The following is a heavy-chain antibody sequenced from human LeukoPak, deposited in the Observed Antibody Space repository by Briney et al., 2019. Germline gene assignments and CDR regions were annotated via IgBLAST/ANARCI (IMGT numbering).Heavy chain of an antibody. J-gene: IGHJ4*02. CDR1: GFRVTKGW. D-gene: IGHD3-10*01. Sequence: GGALRPSCFASGFRVTKGWVSWVRQGPGEGVGGVGRIKDRTDGGTTAYAAPVKGRFTISREDSKNTVYLEMNSLKTEDTAVYFCTTATVVWGVSAYWGQGTLVTVSS. CDR2: IKDRTDGGTT. V-gene: IGHV3-15*01. CDR3: TTATVVWGVSAY.